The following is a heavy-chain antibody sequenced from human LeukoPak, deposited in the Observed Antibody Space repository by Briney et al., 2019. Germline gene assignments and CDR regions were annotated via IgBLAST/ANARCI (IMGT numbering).Heavy chain of an antibody. J-gene: IGHJ4*02. V-gene: IGHV4-4*07. CDR2: INTSGST. Sequence: SETLSLTCTVTGGSISSYYWSWIRQPAGKGLECIGRINTSGSTKYNPSLKSRVTMSLDTSKNQFSLKLSSVTAADTAVYYCARGDSSSWYDYWGQGTLVTVSS. CDR3: ARGDSSSWYDY. D-gene: IGHD6-13*01. CDR1: GGSISSYY.